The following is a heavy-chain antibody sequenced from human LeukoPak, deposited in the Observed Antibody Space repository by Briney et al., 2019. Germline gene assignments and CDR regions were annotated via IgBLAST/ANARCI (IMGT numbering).Heavy chain of an antibody. CDR3: AKDRRYCSSTSCTLFDI. Sequence: GGSLRLSCAASGFTFDDYAMHWVRQAPGKGLEWVSLISGSGGSTYYADSVKGRFTISRDNSKNTLYLQMNSLRAEDTAVYYCAKDRRYCSSTSCTLFDIWGQGTMVTVSS. D-gene: IGHD2-2*01. V-gene: IGHV3-23*01. CDR1: GFTFDDYA. J-gene: IGHJ3*02. CDR2: ISGSGGST.